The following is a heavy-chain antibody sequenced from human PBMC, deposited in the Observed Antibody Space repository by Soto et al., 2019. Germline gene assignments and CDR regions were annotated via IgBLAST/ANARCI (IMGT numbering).Heavy chain of an antibody. V-gene: IGHV3-23*01. CDR3: AKMPSVYYYDSSGRNFDY. Sequence: GGSLRLSCAASGFTFSSYAMSWVRQAPGKGLEWVSAISGSGGSTYYADSEKGRFTISRDNSKNTLYLQMNSLRAEDTAVYYCAKMPSVYYYDSSGRNFDYWGQGTLVTVSS. CDR1: GFTFSSYA. J-gene: IGHJ4*02. D-gene: IGHD3-22*01. CDR2: ISGSGGST.